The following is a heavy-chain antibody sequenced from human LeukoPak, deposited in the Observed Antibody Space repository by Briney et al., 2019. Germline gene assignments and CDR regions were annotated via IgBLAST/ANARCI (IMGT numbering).Heavy chain of an antibody. J-gene: IGHJ4*02. CDR2: ISGSGDST. CDR1: GFTFSSRA. CDR3: AKSLDGSGSYYNGDY. D-gene: IGHD3-10*01. Sequence: GGSLGLSCAASGFTFSSRAMNWVRQAPGKGLEWVSTISGSGDSTYYADSVADRFIISRDNSKNTLYLQMNSLRAEDTALYFCAKSLDGSGSYYNGDYWGQGTLVTVSS. V-gene: IGHV3-23*01.